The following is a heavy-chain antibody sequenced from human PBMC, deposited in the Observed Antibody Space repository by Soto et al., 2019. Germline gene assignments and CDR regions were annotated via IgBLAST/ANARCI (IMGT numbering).Heavy chain of an antibody. D-gene: IGHD5-12*01. Sequence: SETLSLTCTVSGGSINSGDYYWTWVRQPPGEGLEWIGYIYYDGNSQHNPSLKSRVTMSIDTSKNQFPLNLSSVTAADTAVYYCARDRRWLPRGPNNWLDLWGQGTQVTVSS. J-gene: IGHJ5*02. CDR2: IYYDGNS. V-gene: IGHV4-30-4*01. CDR1: GGSINSGDYY. CDR3: ARDRRWLPRGPNNWLDL.